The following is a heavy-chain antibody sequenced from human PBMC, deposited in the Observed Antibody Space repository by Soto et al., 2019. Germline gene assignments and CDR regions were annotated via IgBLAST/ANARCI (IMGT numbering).Heavy chain of an antibody. J-gene: IGHJ6*02. CDR1: GGSISIGDYY. CDR3: AYYYGSGRRSGMDV. V-gene: IGHV4-30-4*01. CDR2: IYYSGST. D-gene: IGHD3-10*01. Sequence: PSETLSLTCTVSGGSISIGDYYWSCIRQPPGKGLEWIGYIYYSGSTYYNPSLKSRVTISVDTSKNQFSLKLSSVTAADTAVHYCAYYYGSGRRSGMDVWGQGTTVTVSS.